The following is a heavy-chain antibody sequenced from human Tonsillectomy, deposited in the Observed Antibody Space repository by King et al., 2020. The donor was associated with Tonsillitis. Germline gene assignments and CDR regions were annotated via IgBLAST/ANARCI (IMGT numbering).Heavy chain of an antibody. J-gene: IGHJ2*01. CDR3: ALATAHDWYLDL. Sequence: TLKESGPTLVKPTQTLTLTCTFSGFSLSTGAVGVGWIRQPPGKALEWLALIYWDDDKRYSPSLKSRLNITKDTSKNQVVLTMTNMDPVDTATYYWALATAHDWYLDLWGRGTLVTVSS. CDR2: IYWDDDK. CDR1: GFSLSTGAVG. V-gene: IGHV2-5*02.